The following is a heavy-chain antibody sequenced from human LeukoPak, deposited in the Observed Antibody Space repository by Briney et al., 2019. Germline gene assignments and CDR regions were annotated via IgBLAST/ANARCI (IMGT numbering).Heavy chain of an antibody. CDR2: IYYSGST. CDR1: GGSISSYY. V-gene: IGHV4-59*01. J-gene: IGHJ5*02. D-gene: IGHD5-24*01. Sequence: SETLSLTCTVSGGSISSYYWSWIRQPPGKGLEWIGYIYYSGSTNYNPSLKSRVTISVDTSKNQFSLKPSSVTAADTAVYYCASFSRDGYNWGWFDPWGQGTLVTVSS. CDR3: ASFSRDGYNWGWFDP.